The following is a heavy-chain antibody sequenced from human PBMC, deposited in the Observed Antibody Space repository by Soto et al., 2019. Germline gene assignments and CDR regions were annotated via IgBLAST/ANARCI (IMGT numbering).Heavy chain of an antibody. Sequence: QVQLQESCPGLVKPSETLSLTCTVSGGSVSSGSYYWSWIRQPPGKGLEWIVYIYYSGSTNYNPSLKSRVTISVDTYKNQFSLKLSSVTAADTAVYYCARDDGGSGWYEDSVSWGQGTLVTVSS. CDR1: GGSVSSGSYY. CDR3: ARDDGGSGWYEDSVS. D-gene: IGHD6-19*01. J-gene: IGHJ5*02. CDR2: IYYSGST. V-gene: IGHV4-61*01.